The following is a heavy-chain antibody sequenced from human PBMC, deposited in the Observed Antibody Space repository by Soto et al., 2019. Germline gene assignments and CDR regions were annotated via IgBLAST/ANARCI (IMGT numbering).Heavy chain of an antibody. D-gene: IGHD4-17*01. Sequence: ASVKVSCKASGYTFTSYGISWVRQAPGQGLEWMGWISAYNGNTNYAQKLQGRVTINPDTSKNQFSLQLNSVTPEDTAVYYCARDQMGDYGGNGLDYWGQGTLVTVSS. J-gene: IGHJ4*02. CDR3: ARDQMGDYGGNGLDY. CDR1: GYTFTSYG. CDR2: ISAYNGNT. V-gene: IGHV1-18*01.